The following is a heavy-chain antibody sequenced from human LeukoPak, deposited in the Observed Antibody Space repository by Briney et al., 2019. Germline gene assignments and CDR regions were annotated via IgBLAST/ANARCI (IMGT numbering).Heavy chain of an antibody. CDR2: ITGGHYPT. D-gene: IGHD4-17*01. Sequence: GGSLRLSCAASGFSFSSFAMTWVRQAPGKGLEWVSSITGGHYPTYNTDSVKGRFTISRDNSKNTLYLQMNSLRADDTAVYYCTEDPNGDYVGAFDPWGQGTLVTVSS. CDR1: GFSFSSFA. J-gene: IGHJ5*02. V-gene: IGHV3-23*01. CDR3: TEDPNGDYVGAFDP.